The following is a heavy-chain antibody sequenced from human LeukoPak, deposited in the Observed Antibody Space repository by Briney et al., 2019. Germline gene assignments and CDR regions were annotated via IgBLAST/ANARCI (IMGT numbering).Heavy chain of an antibody. CDR1: VFTFCIYA. Sequence: PGGSLRLSCAASVFTFCIYAMSCVRQAPGEGLEWVSAISGSGGTYYADSVKGRFTISRDNSKNTLYRRMNNLRAEDTAIYYCAKKGLASAGRPPYFDYWGQGALVTVPS. CDR2: ISGSGGT. D-gene: IGHD6-13*01. CDR3: AKKGLASAGRPPYFDY. V-gene: IGHV3-23*01. J-gene: IGHJ4*02.